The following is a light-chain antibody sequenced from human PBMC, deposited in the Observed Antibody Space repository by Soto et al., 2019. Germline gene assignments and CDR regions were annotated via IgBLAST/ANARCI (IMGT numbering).Light chain of an antibody. CDR3: QQSYSTPQT. CDR1: QSISSY. CDR2: AAS. V-gene: IGKV1-39*01. J-gene: IGKJ1*01. Sequence: DIQMTQSPSSLSASVGDRFTMTFRASQSISSYLNWYQQKPGKAPKLLIYAASSLQSGVPSRFSGSGSGTDFTLTISSLQPEDFATYYCQQSYSTPQTFGQGTKVDIK.